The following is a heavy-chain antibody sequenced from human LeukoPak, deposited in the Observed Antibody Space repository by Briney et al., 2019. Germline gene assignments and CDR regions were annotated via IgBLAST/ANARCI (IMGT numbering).Heavy chain of an antibody. CDR1: GYTFTSYY. CDR2: INPSTGGT. CDR3: ARRIYYHSGLDY. D-gene: IGHD3-10*01. V-gene: IGHV1-46*01. Sequence: ASVKVSCKTSGYTFTSYYMHWVRQAPGQGLEWIGIINPSTGGTNYAQKFQGRVTMTRDTSTRTYSMELSSLRSGDTAVYYCARRIYYHSGLDYWGQGTLVTVSS. J-gene: IGHJ4*02.